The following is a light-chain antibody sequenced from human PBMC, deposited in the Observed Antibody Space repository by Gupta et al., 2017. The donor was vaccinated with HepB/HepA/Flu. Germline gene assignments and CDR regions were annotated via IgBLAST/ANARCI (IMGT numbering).Light chain of an antibody. V-gene: IGKV1-39*01. Sequence: DIQMTQSPSSLSASVGDRVTITCRASQSITTYLNWYQQVPGKAPKVLIYAASTLQSGVPSRFSGGGSGTDFTLIISRLQAEDFGTYYCQQTNNVPLTFGQGTKVEIK. CDR3: QQTNNVPLT. J-gene: IGKJ1*01. CDR1: QSITTY. CDR2: AAS.